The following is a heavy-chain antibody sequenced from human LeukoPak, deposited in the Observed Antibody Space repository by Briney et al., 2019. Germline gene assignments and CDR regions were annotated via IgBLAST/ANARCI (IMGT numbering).Heavy chain of an antibody. CDR1: GGSISSGDKY. CDR2: IYYSGST. D-gene: IGHD2-21*02. Sequence: PSETLTLTCNVSGGSISSGDKYCSWIRQPPGKGLEWIGYIYYSGSTYYNPSLKSRLTISVDTSENQFSLHLTSVTAADTAVYFCARVTRWAGLDFWGQGTLVTVSS. CDR3: ARVTRWAGLDF. V-gene: IGHV4-30-4*01. J-gene: IGHJ4*02.